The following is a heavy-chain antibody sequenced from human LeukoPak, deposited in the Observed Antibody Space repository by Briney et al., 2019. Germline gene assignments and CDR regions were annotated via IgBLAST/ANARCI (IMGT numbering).Heavy chain of an antibody. Sequence: QPGGSLRLSCAASGFTFSTYAMSWVRQAPGKGLEWVSAISGSGGSTYYADSVKGWFTISRDNSKNTLYLQMNSLRAEDTAVYYCAKDFLPTVSYYFDYWGQGTLVTVSS. J-gene: IGHJ4*02. CDR3: AKDFLPTVSYYFDY. CDR2: ISGSGGST. CDR1: GFTFSTYA. V-gene: IGHV3-23*01.